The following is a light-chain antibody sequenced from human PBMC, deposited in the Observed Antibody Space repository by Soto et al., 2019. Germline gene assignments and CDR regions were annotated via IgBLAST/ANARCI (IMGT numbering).Light chain of an antibody. Sequence: EMVMTQSPATLSVSPGETATLSCRASQSVSSNVAWYQHKPGQAPRLLIYGASTRATGIPARFSGSGSGTEFTLTISSLQSEDFALYYCQQYNDWWTFGQGTKVEIK. CDR3: QQYNDWWT. V-gene: IGKV3-15*01. CDR1: QSVSSN. J-gene: IGKJ1*01. CDR2: GAS.